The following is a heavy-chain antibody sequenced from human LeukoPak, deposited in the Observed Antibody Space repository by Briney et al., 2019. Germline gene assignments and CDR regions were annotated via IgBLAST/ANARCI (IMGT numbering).Heavy chain of an antibody. CDR1: GFTFSSYA. D-gene: IGHD2-2*01. V-gene: IGHV3-21*01. Sequence: GGSLRLSCAASGFTFSSYAMNWVRQAPGKGLEWVSSISSSSSYIYYADSVKGRFTVSRDNAKNSLYLQMNSLRAEDTAVYYCASSFVVVPAAKTEDYWGREPWSPSPQ. CDR3: ASSFVVVPAAKTEDY. CDR2: ISSSSSYI. J-gene: IGHJ4*02.